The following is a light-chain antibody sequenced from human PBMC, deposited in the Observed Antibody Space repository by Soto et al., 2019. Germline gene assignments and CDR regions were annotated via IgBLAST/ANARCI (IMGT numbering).Light chain of an antibody. Sequence: EIVLTQSPGTLSLSPGERATLSCRASQSISSTYLAWYRQKPGQPPRLLIYAASSRATGIPDRFSGSGSGTDFTLTISRLEPDEFAVYYCQQYFASSWTFGQGTRVEIK. V-gene: IGKV3-20*01. CDR1: QSISSTY. CDR2: AAS. CDR3: QQYFASSWT. J-gene: IGKJ1*01.